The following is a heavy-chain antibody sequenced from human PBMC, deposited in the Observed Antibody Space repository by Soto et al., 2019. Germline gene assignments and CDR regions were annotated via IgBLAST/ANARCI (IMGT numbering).Heavy chain of an antibody. Sequence: SETLSLTCTVSGGSISSGGYYWSWIRQHPGKGLEWIGYIYYSGSTYYNPSLKSRVTISVDTSKNQFSLKLSSVTAADTAVYYCARDGGHYYDSSGYFDYWGQGTLVTVSS. J-gene: IGHJ4*02. CDR2: IYYSGST. V-gene: IGHV4-31*03. D-gene: IGHD3-22*01. CDR1: GGSISSGGYY. CDR3: ARDGGHYYDSSGYFDY.